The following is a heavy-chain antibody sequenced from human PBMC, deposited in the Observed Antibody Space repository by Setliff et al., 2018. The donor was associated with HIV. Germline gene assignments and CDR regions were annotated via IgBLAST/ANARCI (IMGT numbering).Heavy chain of an antibody. CDR1: GFTFDDYG. CDR2: INWNGGST. D-gene: IGHD3-16*01. Sequence: PGGSLRLSCAASGFTFDDYGMSWVRQAPGKGLEWVSGINWNGGSTGYADSVKGRFTISRDNAKNSLYLQMNSLRAEDTAVYYCARDSRARGIEYGMDVWGQGTTVTVSS. V-gene: IGHV3-20*04. CDR3: ARDSRARGIEYGMDV. J-gene: IGHJ6*02.